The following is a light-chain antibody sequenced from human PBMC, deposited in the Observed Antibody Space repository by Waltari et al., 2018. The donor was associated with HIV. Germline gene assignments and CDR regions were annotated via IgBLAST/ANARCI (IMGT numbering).Light chain of an antibody. Sequence: HSVLTQPPSVSGTPGQRVTLSCLGNASNIGSGFDVHWYQQYPKRAPRLVIRENHVRLLGVPDRFSASKSGASASLVITGLQIEDEADYYCQSFDTSLDGSVFGGGTKLTVL. CDR3: QSFDTSLDGSV. V-gene: IGLV1-40*01. J-gene: IGLJ3*02. CDR2: ENH. CDR1: ASNIGSGFD.